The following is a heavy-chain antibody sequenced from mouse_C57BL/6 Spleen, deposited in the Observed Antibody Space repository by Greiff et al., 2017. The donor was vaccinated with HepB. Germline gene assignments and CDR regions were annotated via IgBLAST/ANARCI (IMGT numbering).Heavy chain of an antibody. V-gene: IGHV1-81*01. D-gene: IGHD1-1*01. J-gene: IGHJ2*01. CDR2: IYPRSGNT. Sequence: VMLVESGAELARPGASVKLSCKASGYTFTSYGISWVKQRTGQGLEWIGEIYPRSGNTYYNEKFKGKATLTADKSSSTAYMELRSLTSEDSAVYFCARYGSRLDYWGQVTTLTVSS. CDR3: ARYGSRLDY. CDR1: GYTFTSYG.